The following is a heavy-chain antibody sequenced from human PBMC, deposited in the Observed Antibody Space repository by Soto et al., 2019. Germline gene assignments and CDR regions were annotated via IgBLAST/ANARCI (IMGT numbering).Heavy chain of an antibody. J-gene: IGHJ4*02. Sequence: GGSLRLSCGDCGVSCSSWTMSWVRQSTGKGLEWVEAITATGDRTYYADSVTGRFTISRDNSKKTHYLQMTSLRAEDTAIYYCATMTGYFEYWGQGTPVTVSS. CDR2: ITATGDRT. D-gene: IGHD3-22*01. CDR1: GVSCSSWT. V-gene: IGHV3-23*01. CDR3: ATMTGYFEY.